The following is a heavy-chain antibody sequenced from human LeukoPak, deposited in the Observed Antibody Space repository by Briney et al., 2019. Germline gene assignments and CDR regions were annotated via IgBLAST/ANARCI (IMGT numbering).Heavy chain of an antibody. J-gene: IGHJ6*04. V-gene: IGHV3-21*01. CDR3: ATASLGGLGDV. D-gene: IGHD5/OR15-5a*01. Sequence: GGSLRLSCAASGFTFSSYIMNWVRQAPGKGLEWVSSISSSSSYIYYADSVKGRFTISRDNAKNSLYLQMNSLRAEDTAVYYCATASLGGLGDVWGKGTTVTVSS. CDR1: GFTFSSYI. CDR2: ISSSSSYI.